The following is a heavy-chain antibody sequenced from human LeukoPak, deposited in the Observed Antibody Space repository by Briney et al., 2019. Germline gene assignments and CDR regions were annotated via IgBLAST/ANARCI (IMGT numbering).Heavy chain of an antibody. D-gene: IGHD5-24*01. CDR1: GFTFSNYV. J-gene: IGHJ4*01. V-gene: IGHV3-30*18. CDR2: ISYDGSNK. CDR3: AEDWSSDPRWLQLNPDD. Sequence: GGSLRLSCAASGFTFSNYVMHWVRQAPGKGLEWVAFISYDGSNKYYADSVKGRFTISRDNSKNTLYLQMNSLRAEDTAVYYCAEDWSSDPRWLQLNPDDWGKGTLVTVSS.